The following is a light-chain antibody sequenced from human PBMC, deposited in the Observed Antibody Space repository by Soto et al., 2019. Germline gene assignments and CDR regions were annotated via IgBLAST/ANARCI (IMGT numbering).Light chain of an antibody. Sequence: DIQMTQSPSTLSASVGDRVTITCRASQSISSWLAWYQQKPGKAPKLLIYDASSLESGVPSRFSGSGSGTEFTLTISSLQPDDFATYYCQQYNSYSTFGQGTNVDI. J-gene: IGKJ1*01. CDR3: QQYNSYST. CDR2: DAS. CDR1: QSISSW. V-gene: IGKV1-5*01.